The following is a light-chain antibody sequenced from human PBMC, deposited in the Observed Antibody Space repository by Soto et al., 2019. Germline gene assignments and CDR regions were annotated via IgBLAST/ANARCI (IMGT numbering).Light chain of an antibody. J-gene: IGKJ3*01. CDR1: QSVSSY. CDR2: GAS. Sequence: EIVMTQSPATLSVSPGERATLSCRASQSVSSYLAWYQKKPGQAPRLLIYGASTRATGIPARFSGSGSGTEFTLTISSLQSEDFAVYYCQQYNNWPPVTFGPGTKVDIK. CDR3: QQYNNWPPVT. V-gene: IGKV3-15*01.